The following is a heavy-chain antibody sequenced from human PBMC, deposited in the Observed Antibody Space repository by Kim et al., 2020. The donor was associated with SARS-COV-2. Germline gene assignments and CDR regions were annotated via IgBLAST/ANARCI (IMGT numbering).Heavy chain of an antibody. CDR3: ARSIYYYYDTSGEYYGFDS. J-gene: IGHJ4*02. Sequence: SETLSLTCTVSGGSISSSSYYWGWIRQPPGKGLEWIGSIYYSGSTYYNPSLKSRVIISVDTSENQFSLKLSSVTAADTAVFYCARSIYYYYDTSGEYYGFDSWGQGTLVTVSS. D-gene: IGHD3-22*01. CDR1: GGSISSSSYY. CDR2: IYYSGST. V-gene: IGHV4-39*01.